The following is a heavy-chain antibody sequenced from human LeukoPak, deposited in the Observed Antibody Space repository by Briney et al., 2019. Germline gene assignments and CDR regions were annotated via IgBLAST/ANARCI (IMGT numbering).Heavy chain of an antibody. J-gene: IGHJ4*02. D-gene: IGHD5-18*01. Sequence: SVKVSCKASGGTFSSYAISWVRQAPGQGLEWMGGIIPIFGTANYAQKFQGRVAITADKSTSTAYMELSSLRSEDTAVYYCARVVDTAMVHYFDYWGQGTLVTVSS. CDR1: GGTFSSYA. CDR2: IIPIFGTA. V-gene: IGHV1-69*06. CDR3: ARVVDTAMVHYFDY.